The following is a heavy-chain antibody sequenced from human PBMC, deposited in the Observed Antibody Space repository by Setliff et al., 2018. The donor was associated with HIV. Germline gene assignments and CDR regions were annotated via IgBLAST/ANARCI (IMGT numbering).Heavy chain of an antibody. CDR2: VKSKRDGETK. Sequence: LRLSCAASGFSFTDAWMNWVRQVPGKGLEWVGRVKSKRDGETKDYAAAVKDRFTDSRDDLKSTFYLQMNSLKIEDTGVYYCTADAIPSETYYFAQVDYWGQGALVTVSS. J-gene: IGHJ4*02. CDR3: TADAIPSETYYFAQVDY. V-gene: IGHV3-15*01. CDR1: GFSFTDAW. D-gene: IGHD3-22*01.